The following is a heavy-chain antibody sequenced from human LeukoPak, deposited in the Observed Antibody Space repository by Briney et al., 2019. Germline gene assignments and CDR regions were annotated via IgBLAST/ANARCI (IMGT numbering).Heavy chain of an antibody. D-gene: IGHD6-13*01. Sequence: SSETLSLTCAVYGGSFSGYYWSWIRQPPGKGLEWIGEINHSGSTNYNPSLKSRVTISVDTSKNQFSLKLSSVTAADTAVYYCARNLIPEQLVLNFWGQGTLVTVSS. CDR2: INHSGST. CDR1: GGSFSGYY. V-gene: IGHV4-34*01. CDR3: ARNLIPEQLVLNF. J-gene: IGHJ4*02.